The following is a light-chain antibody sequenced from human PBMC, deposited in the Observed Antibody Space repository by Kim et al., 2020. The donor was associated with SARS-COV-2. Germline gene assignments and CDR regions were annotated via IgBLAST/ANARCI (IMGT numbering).Light chain of an antibody. V-gene: IGKV1-12*01. J-gene: IGKJ4*01. CDR3: QELNTFPLT. Sequence: ASVGDRVTISCRASEYIYTWLAWYQQQPGKAPKLLISGASNLQPGVPPRFSGTGSGTDFTLTISSLQPEEFATYFCQELNTFPLTFGGGTKVDIK. CDR1: EYIYTW. CDR2: GAS.